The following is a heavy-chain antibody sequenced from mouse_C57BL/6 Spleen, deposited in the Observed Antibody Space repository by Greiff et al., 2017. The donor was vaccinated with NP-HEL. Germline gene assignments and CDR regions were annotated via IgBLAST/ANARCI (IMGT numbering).Heavy chain of an antibody. J-gene: IGHJ4*01. V-gene: IGHV1-64*01. D-gene: IGHD1-1*01. Sequence: QVQLQQSGAELVKPGASVKLSCKASGYTFTSYWMHWVKQRPGQGLEWIGMIHPNSGSTNYNEKFKSKATLTVDKSSSTAYMQLSSLTSEDSAVYYCARSRDYGSSYAMDYWGQGTSVTVSS. CDR2: IHPNSGST. CDR1: GYTFTSYW. CDR3: ARSRDYGSSYAMDY.